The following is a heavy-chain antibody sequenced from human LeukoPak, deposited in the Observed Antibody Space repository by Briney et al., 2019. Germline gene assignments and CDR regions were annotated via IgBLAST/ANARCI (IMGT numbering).Heavy chain of an antibody. Sequence: SETLSLTCTVSGGSISSSSYYWGWIRQPPGKGLEWIGSIYYSGSTYYNPSLKSRVTISVDTPKNQFSLKLSSVTAADTAVYYCARVVVVRGVEAFDIWGQGTMVTVSS. CDR2: IYYSGST. V-gene: IGHV4-39*07. CDR3: ARVVVVRGVEAFDI. D-gene: IGHD2-15*01. J-gene: IGHJ3*02. CDR1: GGSISSSSYY.